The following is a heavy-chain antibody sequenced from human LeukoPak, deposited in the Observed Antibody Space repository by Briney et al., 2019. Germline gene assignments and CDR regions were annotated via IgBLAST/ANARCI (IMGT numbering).Heavy chain of an antibody. D-gene: IGHD3-22*01. CDR1: GGTFSSYA. CDR3: AYYYDSSGYYDYFDY. CDR2: IIPILGIA. Sequence: SVNVSCKASGGTFSSYAISWVRQAPGQGPEWVGRIIPILGIANYAQKFQGRVTITADKSTTTAYLELSSLRSEDTAVYYCAYYYDSSGYYDYFDYXXXXXXVXXSS. J-gene: IGHJ4*01. V-gene: IGHV1-69*04.